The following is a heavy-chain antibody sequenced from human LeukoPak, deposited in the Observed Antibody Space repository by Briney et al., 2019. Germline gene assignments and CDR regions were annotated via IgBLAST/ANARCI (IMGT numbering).Heavy chain of an antibody. CDR3: ARSKAAAMVDY. CDR1: GYTFTGYY. Sequence: GAAVKVSCKASGYTFTGYYMHWVRQDPGEGRGWMGRINPNSGGTNYAQKFQRRVPMTRDTSISTAYMELSRLRSDDTAVYYCARSKAAAMVDYWGQGTLVTVSS. J-gene: IGHJ4*02. CDR2: INPNSGGT. D-gene: IGHD2-2*01. V-gene: IGHV1-2*06.